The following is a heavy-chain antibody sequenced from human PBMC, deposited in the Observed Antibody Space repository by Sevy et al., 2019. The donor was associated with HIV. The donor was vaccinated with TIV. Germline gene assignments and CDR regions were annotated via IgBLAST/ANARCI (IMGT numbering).Heavy chain of an antibody. Sequence: GGSLRLSCAASGFTFSNYAMNWVRQAPGKGLEWVSGISGSGGSGDKTNYADSVKGRFTISRDDSKNSLYLQLNSLRAEDTAIYYCAKEGRGYHGSGSSDYWGQGALVTVS. V-gene: IGHV3-23*01. D-gene: IGHD3-10*01. CDR2: ISGSGGSGDKT. CDR3: AKEGRGYHGSGSSDY. CDR1: GFTFSNYA. J-gene: IGHJ4*02.